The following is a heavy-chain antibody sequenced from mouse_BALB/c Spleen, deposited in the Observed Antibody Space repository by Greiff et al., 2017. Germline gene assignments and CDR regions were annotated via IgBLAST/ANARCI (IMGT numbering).Heavy chain of an antibody. CDR1: GFTFSSYA. J-gene: IGHJ3*01. D-gene: IGHD4-1*01. CDR2: ISSGGST. CDR3: ARDLGAWFAY. Sequence: EVMLVESGGGLVKPGGSLKLSCAASGFTFSSYAMSWVRQTPEKRLEWVASISSGGSTYYPDSVKGRFTISRDNARNILYLQMSSLRSEDTAMYYCARDLGAWFAYWGQGTLVTVSA. V-gene: IGHV5-6-5*01.